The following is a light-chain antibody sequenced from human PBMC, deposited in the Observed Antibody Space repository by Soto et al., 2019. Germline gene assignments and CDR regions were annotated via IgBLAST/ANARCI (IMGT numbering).Light chain of an antibody. J-gene: IGLJ1*01. Sequence: QSVLTQPASVSGSPGQSITISCTGTSSDVGGYNYVSWYQQHPGKAPKLLLYSVTKRPSGVPDRFSGSKSGNMASLIISGLQAEDEADYYCCSYAGSSTNYVFGTGTKV. CDR1: SSDVGGYNY. CDR3: CSYAGSSTNYV. V-gene: IGLV2-11*01. CDR2: SVT.